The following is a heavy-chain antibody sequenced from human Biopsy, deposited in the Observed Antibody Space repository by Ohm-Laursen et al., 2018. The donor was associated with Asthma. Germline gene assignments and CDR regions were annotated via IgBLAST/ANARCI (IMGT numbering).Heavy chain of an antibody. CDR3: ARDFTIGSGSPFHF. J-gene: IGHJ4*01. V-gene: IGHV3-21*01. CDR2: ISSRSRYK. CDR1: GFSFSEFV. D-gene: IGHD3-10*01. Sequence: SLSLSCAASGFSFSEFVIHWVRQAPGKGLEWGSPISSRSRYKYYSDPLRGRVTISRDNAKSSLHLQMSSLRAEDTAVYFCARDFTIGSGSPFHFWGPGTLVTVSS.